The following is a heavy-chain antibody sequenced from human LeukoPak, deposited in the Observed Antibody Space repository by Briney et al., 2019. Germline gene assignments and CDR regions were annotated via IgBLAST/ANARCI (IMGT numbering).Heavy chain of an antibody. Sequence: GESLKISCKGSGYSFTSYWIGWVRQMPGKGLEGMGIIYPGDSDTRYSPSFQGQVTISADKSISTAYLQWSSLKASDTAMYYCARQLGVPAALTRYNWFDPWGQGTLLTVSS. CDR1: GYSFTSYW. CDR2: IYPGDSDT. D-gene: IGHD2-2*01. CDR3: ARQLGVPAALTRYNWFDP. J-gene: IGHJ5*02. V-gene: IGHV5-51*01.